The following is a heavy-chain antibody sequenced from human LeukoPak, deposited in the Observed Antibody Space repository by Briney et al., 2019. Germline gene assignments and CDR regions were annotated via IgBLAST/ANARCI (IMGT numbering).Heavy chain of an antibody. Sequence: ASVKVSCKASGYTFTGYYMHWVRQAPGQGLEWMGWINPNSGGTNYAQKFRGRVTMTRDTSISTAYMELSRLRSDDTAVYYCAREGGDGCNYFDYWGQGTLVTVSS. CDR1: GYTFTGYY. V-gene: IGHV1-2*02. D-gene: IGHD5-24*01. CDR2: INPNSGGT. J-gene: IGHJ4*02. CDR3: AREGGDGCNYFDY.